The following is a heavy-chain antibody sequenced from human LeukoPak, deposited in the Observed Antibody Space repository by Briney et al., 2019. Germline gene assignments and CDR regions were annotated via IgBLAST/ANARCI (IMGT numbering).Heavy chain of an antibody. CDR2: ISTYNGNT. Sequence: ASVKVSCKASGYTYSDYGISWVRQAPRQGLEWMGWISTYNGNTIYAEKLQGRVTMTTDTSTSTAYMELRSLRSDDTAVYYCARSMVRAVTQVASDYWGQGTLVTVSS. D-gene: IGHD3-10*01. CDR3: ARSMVRAVTQVASDY. V-gene: IGHV1-18*01. CDR1: GYTYSDYG. J-gene: IGHJ4*02.